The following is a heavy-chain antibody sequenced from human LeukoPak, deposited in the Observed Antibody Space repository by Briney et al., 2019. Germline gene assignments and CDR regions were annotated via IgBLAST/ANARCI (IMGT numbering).Heavy chain of an antibody. CDR1: GGSISSYY. CDR2: IYYSGST. Sequence: SETLSLTCTVSGGSISSYYWSWFRQPPGKGLEWIGYIYYSGSTYYNPSPKSRVTISVDTSKNQFSLKLSSVTAADTAVYYCARRYYYDSSGYFDYWGQGTLVTVSS. J-gene: IGHJ4*02. D-gene: IGHD3-22*01. CDR3: ARRYYYDSSGYFDY. V-gene: IGHV4-59*08.